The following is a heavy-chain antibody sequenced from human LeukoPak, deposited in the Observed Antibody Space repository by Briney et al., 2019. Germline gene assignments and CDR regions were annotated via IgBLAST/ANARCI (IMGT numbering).Heavy chain of an antibody. CDR3: ARDLSPVVRASPMGY. Sequence: GGSLRLSCAASGFTFTSYGMHWVRQAPGKGLEWVALITYGGYYKYYSDSVKGRFTISSDTSKNTLYLQMNSLRAEATAVYYCARDLSPVVRASPMGYWGQGTLVTVSS. D-gene: IGHD3-10*01. V-gene: IGHV3-30*03. CDR1: GFTFTSYG. J-gene: IGHJ4*02. CDR2: ITYGGYYK.